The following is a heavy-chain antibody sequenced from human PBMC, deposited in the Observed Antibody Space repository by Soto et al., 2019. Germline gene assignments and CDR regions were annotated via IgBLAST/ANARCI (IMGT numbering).Heavy chain of an antibody. CDR1: GGSFSGYY. V-gene: IGHV4-34*01. CDR2: INHRGST. Sequence: QVQLQQWGAGLLKPSETLSLTCAVYGGSFSGYYWSWIRQPPGKGREWIGEINHRGSTNYNPSLKTRVTISVDTSKNQFSLKLSSVTAADTAVYYCARRRDYGSYYYYYGMDVWGQGTTVTVSS. J-gene: IGHJ6*02. D-gene: IGHD4-17*01. CDR3: ARRRDYGSYYYYYGMDV.